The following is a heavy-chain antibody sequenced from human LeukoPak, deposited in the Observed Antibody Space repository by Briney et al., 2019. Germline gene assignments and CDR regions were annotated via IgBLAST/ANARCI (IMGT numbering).Heavy chain of an antibody. D-gene: IGHD2-8*01. CDR1: GFTFSSHA. CDR3: ARENGFDY. J-gene: IGHJ4*02. CDR2: ISYDGSNK. Sequence: PGRSLRLSCAASGFTFSSHAMHWVRQAPGKGLEWVAVISYDGSNKYYADSVKGRFTISRDNSKNTLYLQMNSLRAEDTAVYYCARENGFDYWGQGTLVTVSS. V-gene: IGHV3-30*04.